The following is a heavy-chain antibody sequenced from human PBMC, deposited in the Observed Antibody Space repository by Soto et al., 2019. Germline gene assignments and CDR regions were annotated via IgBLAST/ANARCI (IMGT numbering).Heavy chain of an antibody. V-gene: IGHV3-23*01. CDR3: AKNGLSDSPSAIDS. Sequence: GGSLRPSCATSGFTFSRNGMSWVRPAPGKGLDWVSGISGSGRNTYYADSVKGRFTISRDNSKNTLFLQMNSLRVEDTAVYYCAKNGLSDSPSAIDSWGQGTLVTVSS. CDR1: GFTFSRNG. CDR2: ISGSGRNT. D-gene: IGHD2-8*01. J-gene: IGHJ4*02.